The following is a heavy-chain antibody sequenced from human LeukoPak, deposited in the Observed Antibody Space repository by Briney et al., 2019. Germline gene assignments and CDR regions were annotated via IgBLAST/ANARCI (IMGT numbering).Heavy chain of an antibody. CDR3: ARVSLAVAGYDY. J-gene: IGHJ4*02. D-gene: IGHD6-19*01. CDR1: GFTFSSYW. V-gene: IGHV3-74*01. Sequence: GGSLRLSCAAPGFTFSSYWMHWVRQAPGKGLVWVSRINSDGSSTSYADSGRGRFTISRDNAKNTLYLQMNSLRAEDTAVYYCARVSLAVAGYDYWGQGTLVTVSS. CDR2: INSDGSST.